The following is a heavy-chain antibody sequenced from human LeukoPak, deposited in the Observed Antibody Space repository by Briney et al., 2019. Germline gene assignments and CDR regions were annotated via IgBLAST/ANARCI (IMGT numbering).Heavy chain of an antibody. V-gene: IGHV3-30-3*01. CDR1: GFTFSSYA. Sequence: HSGGSLRLSCAASGFTFSSYAMHWVRQAPGKGLEWVAVISYDGSNKYYADSVKGRFTISRDNSKNTLYLQMNSLRAEDTAVYYCARVQRSRDGYNSYAYWGQGTLVTVSS. CDR2: ISYDGSNK. J-gene: IGHJ4*02. CDR3: ARVQRSRDGYNSYAY. D-gene: IGHD5-24*01.